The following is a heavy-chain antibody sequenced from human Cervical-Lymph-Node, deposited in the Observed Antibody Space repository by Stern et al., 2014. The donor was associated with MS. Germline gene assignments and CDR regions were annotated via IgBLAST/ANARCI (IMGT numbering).Heavy chain of an antibody. V-gene: IGHV4-31*03. CDR3: ARGARYSDSSGYYFYFDY. CDR1: GGSINSGGYY. D-gene: IGHD3-22*01. J-gene: IGHJ4*02. Sequence: VQLVESGPGLVKPSQTLPLTCTVSGGSINSGGYYWSWIRQYPGKGLEWIGYIYYTGSAYYDPSLKSRLSMSIDTSKNQFSLNLNSVTAADTAVYYCARGARYSDSSGYYFYFDYWGKGTLGTVSA. CDR2: IYYTGSA.